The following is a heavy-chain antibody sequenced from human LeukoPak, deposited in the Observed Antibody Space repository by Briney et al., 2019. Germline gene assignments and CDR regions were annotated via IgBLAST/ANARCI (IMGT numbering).Heavy chain of an antibody. CDR1: GFTFSGSA. D-gene: IGHD6-13*01. V-gene: IGHV3-66*01. CDR3: AREAAAGCFDY. Sequence: PGGSLRLSCAASGFTFSGSAMHWVRQAPGTGLEWVSVLYSGGTTYYADSVKGRFTISRDISKNTLYLEMNSLREDDTAVYYCAREAAAGCFDYWGQGTLVSVSS. J-gene: IGHJ4*02. CDR2: LYSGGTT.